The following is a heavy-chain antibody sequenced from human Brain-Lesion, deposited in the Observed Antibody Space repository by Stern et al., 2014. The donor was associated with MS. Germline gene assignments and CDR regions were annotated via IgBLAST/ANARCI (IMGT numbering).Heavy chain of an antibody. CDR2: IFNSGSP. V-gene: IGHV4-61*02. J-gene: IGHJ6*02. CDR3: ARGRVVPGFQYYATDV. CDR1: GGSISSGGYY. D-gene: IGHD2-2*01. Sequence: DQLVESGPGLVKPSQTLSLSCTVSGGSISSGGYYWSWIRQPAGKGLEWIGRIFNSGSPSYNPSLKSRVTISIDPSKNQFSLRLNPRTAADTAVYYCARGRVVPGFQYYATDVWGQGTTVIVSS.